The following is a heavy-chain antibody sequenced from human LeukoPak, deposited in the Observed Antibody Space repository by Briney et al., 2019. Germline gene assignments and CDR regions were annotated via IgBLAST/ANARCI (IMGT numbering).Heavy chain of an antibody. CDR1: GFTFSSYA. CDR3: ALLWFGELVGH. Sequence: GGSLRLSCIASGFTFSSYAMNWVRQAPGKGLEWVSGISGSNTYYADSVKGRFTVSRDNSKNTLYLQLNSLRAEDTAVYYCALLWFGELVGHWGQGTLVTVSS. J-gene: IGHJ4*02. V-gene: IGHV3-23*05. D-gene: IGHD3-10*01. CDR2: ISGSNT.